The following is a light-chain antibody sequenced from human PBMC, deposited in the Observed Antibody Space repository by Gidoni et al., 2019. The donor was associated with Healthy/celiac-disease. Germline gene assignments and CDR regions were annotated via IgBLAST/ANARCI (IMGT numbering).Light chain of an antibody. Sequence: DLQLTQSPSFLSASVGDRVTITCRASQGISSYLAWYQQKPGKAPKLLIYAAYTLQSGVPSRFSGSGSGTEFTLTISSLQPEDFATYYCQQLNSYPREFTFGPGTKVDIK. J-gene: IGKJ3*01. CDR3: QQLNSYPREFT. CDR2: AAY. V-gene: IGKV1-9*01. CDR1: QGISSY.